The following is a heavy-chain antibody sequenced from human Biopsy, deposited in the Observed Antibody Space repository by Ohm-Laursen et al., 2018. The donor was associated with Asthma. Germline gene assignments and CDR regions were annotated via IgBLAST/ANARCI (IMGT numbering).Heavy chain of an antibody. CDR1: GYTFIGCH. J-gene: IGHJ3*01. Sequence: ASVKVSCKASGYTFIGCHIHWMRQAPGQGLEWMGWVNTGNGDTKYSQKFQGRVTITRDTSASTAYMELRSLRSEDTAVYYCARTYYDFLTGQVKDVFGVWGQGTMVTVSS. CDR2: VNTGNGDT. CDR3: ARTYYDFLTGQVKDVFGV. D-gene: IGHD3-9*01. V-gene: IGHV1-3*04.